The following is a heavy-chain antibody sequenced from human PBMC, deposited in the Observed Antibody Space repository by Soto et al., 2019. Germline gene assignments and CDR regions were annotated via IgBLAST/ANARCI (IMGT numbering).Heavy chain of an antibody. CDR2: IYYSGST. V-gene: IGHV4-30-4*01. D-gene: IGHD4-17*01. CDR3: APSTTVVRGRDWYFDL. Sequence: TLSLTCTVSGGSISSGDYYWSWIRQPPGKGLEWIGYIYYSGSTYYNPSLKSRVTISVDTSKNQFSLKLSSVTAADTAVYYCAPSTTVVRGRDWYFDLWGRGTLVTVSS. J-gene: IGHJ2*01. CDR1: GGSISSGDYY.